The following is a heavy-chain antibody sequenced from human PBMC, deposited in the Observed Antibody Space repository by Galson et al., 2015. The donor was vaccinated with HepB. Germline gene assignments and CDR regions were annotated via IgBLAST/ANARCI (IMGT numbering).Heavy chain of an antibody. Sequence: SVKVSCKASGYTFTSYAMHWVRQAPGQRLEWMGWINAGNGNTKYSQKFQGRVTITRDTSASTAYMELSSLRSEGTAVYYCARDLSGYTATRGGGYFQHWGQGTLVTVSS. CDR1: GYTFTSYA. J-gene: IGHJ1*01. CDR3: ARDLSGYTATRGGGYFQH. V-gene: IGHV1-3*01. CDR2: INAGNGNT. D-gene: IGHD5-18*01.